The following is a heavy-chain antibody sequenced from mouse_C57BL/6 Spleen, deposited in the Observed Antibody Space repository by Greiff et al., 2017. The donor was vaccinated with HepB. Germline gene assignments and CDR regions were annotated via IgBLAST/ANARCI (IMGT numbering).Heavy chain of an antibody. CDR2: IDPSDSYT. J-gene: IGHJ2*01. D-gene: IGHD1-1*01. Sequence: QVQLQQPGAELVRPGTSVKLSCKASGYTFTSYWMHWVKQRPGQGLEWIGVIDPSDSYTNYNQKFKGKATLTVDTSSSTAYMQLSSLTSEDSAVYSCARSTVVAHFDYWGQGTTLTVSS. CDR1: GYTFTSYW. V-gene: IGHV1-59*01. CDR3: ARSTVVAHFDY.